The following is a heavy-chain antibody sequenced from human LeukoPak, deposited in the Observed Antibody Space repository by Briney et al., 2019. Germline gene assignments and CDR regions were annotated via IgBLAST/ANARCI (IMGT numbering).Heavy chain of an antibody. CDR1: GYTFTSYG. J-gene: IGHJ6*03. CDR2: IIPIFGTA. D-gene: IGHD5-18*01. CDR3: ARSRPSYGYRNYYYYYMDV. Sequence: ASVKVSCKASGYTFTSYGISWVRQAPGQGLEWMGGIIPIFGTANYAQKFQGRVTITADKSTSTAYMELSSLRSEDTAVYYCARSRPSYGYRNYYYYYMDVWGKGTTVTVSS. V-gene: IGHV1-69*06.